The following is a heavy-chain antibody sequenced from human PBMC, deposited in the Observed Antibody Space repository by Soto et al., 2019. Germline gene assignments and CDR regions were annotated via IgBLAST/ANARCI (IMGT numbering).Heavy chain of an antibody. CDR2: ISYAGNNI. Sequence: VGSLRLSCAPSGSTFRNFVMHWVRQAPGKGLAWVAVISYAGNNINYADSVKGRLTISRDNSGNTLYLKMTSLRGGAPAVNYFSKDQSAIVWSGSGMDDWGQGTTVTVSS. J-gene: IGHJ6*02. CDR1: GSTFRNFV. V-gene: IGHV3-30*18. D-gene: IGHD3-3*01. CDR3: SKDQSAIVWSGSGMDD.